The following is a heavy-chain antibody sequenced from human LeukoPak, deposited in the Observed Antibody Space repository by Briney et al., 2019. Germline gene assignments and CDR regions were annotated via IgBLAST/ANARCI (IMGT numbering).Heavy chain of an antibody. Sequence: GGSLRLSCAASGFTFSSYWMSWVRQAPGKGLEWVANIKQDGSEKYYVDSVKGRFTISRDNAKNSLYLQMNSLRAEDTAVYYCARDSRTMVRGVINYWGQGTLVTVSS. CDR3: ARDSRTMVRGVINY. CDR1: GFTFSSYW. D-gene: IGHD3-10*01. V-gene: IGHV3-7*01. CDR2: IKQDGSEK. J-gene: IGHJ4*02.